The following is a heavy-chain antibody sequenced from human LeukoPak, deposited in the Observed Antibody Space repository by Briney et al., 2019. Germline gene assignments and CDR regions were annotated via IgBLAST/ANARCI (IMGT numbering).Heavy chain of an antibody. Sequence: PGASLRLSCAASGFTFSSYAMSWVRQAPGKGLEWVSAIGGSGGSTYYADSVKGRFTISRDNSKNTLYLQMNSLRAEDTAVYYCAKDRRGYSYGPNPYYFDYWGQGTLVTVSS. CDR2: IGGSGGST. J-gene: IGHJ4*02. V-gene: IGHV3-23*01. CDR3: AKDRRGYSYGPNPYYFDY. CDR1: GFTFSSYA. D-gene: IGHD5-18*01.